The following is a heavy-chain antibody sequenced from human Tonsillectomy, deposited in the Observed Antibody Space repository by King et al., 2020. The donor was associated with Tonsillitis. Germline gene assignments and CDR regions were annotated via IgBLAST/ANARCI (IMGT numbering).Heavy chain of an antibody. J-gene: IGHJ4*02. D-gene: IGHD1-26*01. V-gene: IGHV3-30*04. CDR2: ISYDGTNK. CDR3: ARDRGSWVLDIDY. CDR1: GFTFRNYA. Sequence: QLVQSGGGVVQPGRSLRLSCAASGFTFRNYAMHWVRQAPGKGLEWVAIISYDGTNKFYADSVKGRFTISRDSSKNTLYLQMNSLRAEDTAVFYCARDRGSWVLDIDYWGQGTVVSVSS.